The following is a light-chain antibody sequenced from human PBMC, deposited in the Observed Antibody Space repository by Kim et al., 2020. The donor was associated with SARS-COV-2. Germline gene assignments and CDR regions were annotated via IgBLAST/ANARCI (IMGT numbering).Light chain of an antibody. V-gene: IGLV1-51*01. J-gene: IGLJ3*02. CDR1: SSNIGNKY. CDR3: GTWDSSLSAGV. Sequence: GQKGTISFSGSSSNIGNKYVSWYQQLPGTAPKLLIYDNNKRPSGIPDRFSGSKSGTSATLGITGVQTGDEADYYCGTWDSSLSAGVFGGGTQLTVL. CDR2: DNN.